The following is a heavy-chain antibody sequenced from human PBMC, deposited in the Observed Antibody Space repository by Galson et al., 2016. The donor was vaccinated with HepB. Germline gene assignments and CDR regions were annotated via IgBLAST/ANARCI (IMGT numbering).Heavy chain of an antibody. D-gene: IGHD3-3*01. Sequence: SLRLSCAASGFTFSTYTMNWVRQAPGKGLEWVSSISSSSFFIYYADTVKDRFTISRDNANNSLYLQMNSLGAEDTAVYYCARVAAKESWGNTILGVVSNWFDPWGQGTLVTVSS. CDR1: GFTFSTYT. V-gene: IGHV3-21*01. CDR3: ARVAAKESWGNTILGVVSNWFDP. CDR2: ISSSSFFI. J-gene: IGHJ5*02.